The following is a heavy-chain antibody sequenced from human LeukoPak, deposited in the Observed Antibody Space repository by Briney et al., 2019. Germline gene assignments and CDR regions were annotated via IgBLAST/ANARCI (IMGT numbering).Heavy chain of an antibody. CDR3: TTRRPDAFDI. Sequence: GGSLTLSCAASGFTFSGSAMHWVRMASRKGMGWVGRIRSKANSYATAYAASVKGRFTISRDDSKNTAYLQMNSLKTEDTAVYYCTTRRPDAFDIWGQGTMVTVSS. CDR1: GFTFSGSA. J-gene: IGHJ3*02. CDR2: IRSKANSYAT. V-gene: IGHV3-73*01.